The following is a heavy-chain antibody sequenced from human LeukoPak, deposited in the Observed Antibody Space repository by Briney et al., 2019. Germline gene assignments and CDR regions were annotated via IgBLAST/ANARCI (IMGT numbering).Heavy chain of an antibody. V-gene: IGHV1-8*01. CDR3: ARGVLRYFDWLLSDGMDV. D-gene: IGHD3-9*01. Sequence: ASVKVSCTASGYTFTSYDINWVRQATGQGLEWMGWMNPNSGNTGYAQKFQGRVTMTRNTSISTAYMELSSLRSEDTAVYYCARGVLRYFDWLLSDGMDVRGQGTTVTVSS. CDR2: MNPNSGNT. CDR1: GYTFTSYD. J-gene: IGHJ6*02.